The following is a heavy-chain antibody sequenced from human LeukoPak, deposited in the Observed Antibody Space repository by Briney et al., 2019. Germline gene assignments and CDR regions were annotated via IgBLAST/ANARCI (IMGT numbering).Heavy chain of an antibody. J-gene: IGHJ4*02. Sequence: GASVKVSCKASGYTFIDYYMHWVRQAPGQGLEWMGWISTYNGDTNYAQKLQGRVTMTTDTSTNTAYMELRSLRSDDTAVYYCARDRVDCSGGSCYYFDYWGQGTLVTVSS. CDR3: ARDRVDCSGGSCYYFDY. CDR2: ISTYNGDT. CDR1: GYTFIDYY. D-gene: IGHD2-15*01. V-gene: IGHV1-18*04.